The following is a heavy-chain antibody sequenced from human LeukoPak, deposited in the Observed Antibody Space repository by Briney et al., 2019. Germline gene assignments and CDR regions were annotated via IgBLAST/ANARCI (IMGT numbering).Heavy chain of an antibody. CDR1: GFTFSSYG. CDR2: IWYDGSNK. Sequence: PGGSLRLSCAASGFTFSSYGMHWVRQAPGKGLKWVAVIWYDGSNKYYADSVKGRFTISRDNSKNTLYLQMNSLRAEDTAVYYCAKAPRGGGSMVVTSFDYWGQGTLVTVSS. V-gene: IGHV3-33*06. J-gene: IGHJ4*02. D-gene: IGHD4/OR15-4a*01. CDR3: AKAPRGGGSMVVTSFDY.